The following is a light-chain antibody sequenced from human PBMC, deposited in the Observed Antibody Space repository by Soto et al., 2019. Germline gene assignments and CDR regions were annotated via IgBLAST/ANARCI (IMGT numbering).Light chain of an antibody. CDR3: QQYQNCPPLT. V-gene: IGKV3D-15*01. CDR2: GAS. CDR1: QSININ. J-gene: IGKJ4*01. Sequence: EVLMTQSPATLSVSPGERVTLSCRASQSININLAWYQQKPGQAPRVLIYGASSRASGIPDRFSGSGSGTDFTLTISRLEHDDFAFYYCQQYQNCPPLTFGGGTRVEIK.